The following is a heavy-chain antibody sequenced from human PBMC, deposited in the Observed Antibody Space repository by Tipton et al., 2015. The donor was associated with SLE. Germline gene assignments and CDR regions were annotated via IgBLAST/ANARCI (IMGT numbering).Heavy chain of an antibody. CDR1: GFTFSDYW. D-gene: IGHD3-16*02. CDR2: IKQDGSEK. V-gene: IGHV3-7*01. J-gene: IGHJ4*02. Sequence: GSLRLSCAASGFTFSDYWMSWVRQAPGKGLEWVAKIKQDGSEKYYVDSVKGRFTISRDNTKNSLYLQMNSLRDEDTAIYYCVSRPYEVLSAPFDYRGQGALVTVSS. CDR3: VSRPYEVLSAPFDY.